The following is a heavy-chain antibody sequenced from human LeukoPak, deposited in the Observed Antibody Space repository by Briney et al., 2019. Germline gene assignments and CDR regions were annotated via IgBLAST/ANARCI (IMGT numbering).Heavy chain of an antibody. CDR2: IWYDGSNK. CDR1: GFTFSSYG. Sequence: PGRSLRLSCAASGFTFSSYGMHWVRQAPGKGLEWVAVIWYDGSNKYYADSVKGRFTISRDNSKNTLHLQMNSLRAEDTAVYYCARDFGSYRYITYYFDYWGQGTLVTVSS. D-gene: IGHD3-16*02. CDR3: ARDFGSYRYITYYFDY. V-gene: IGHV3-33*01. J-gene: IGHJ4*02.